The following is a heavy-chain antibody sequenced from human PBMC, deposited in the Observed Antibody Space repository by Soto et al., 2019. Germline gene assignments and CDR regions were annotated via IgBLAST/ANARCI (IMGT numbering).Heavy chain of an antibody. CDR2: INHSGST. CDR1: GGSFSGYY. V-gene: IGHV4-34*01. J-gene: IGHJ6*03. Sequence: QVQLQQWGAGLLKPSETLSLTCAVYGGSFSGYYWSWIRQPPGKGLEWIGEINHSGSTNYNPSLKSRVTISVDTSKNQFSLKLSSVTAADTAVYYCARGFLEWLSYYYYYIDVWGKGTTVTVS. D-gene: IGHD3-3*01. CDR3: ARGFLEWLSYYYYYIDV.